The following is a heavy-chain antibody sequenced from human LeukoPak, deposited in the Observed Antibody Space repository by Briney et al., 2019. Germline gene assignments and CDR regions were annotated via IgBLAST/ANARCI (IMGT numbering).Heavy chain of an antibody. Sequence: ASVKVSCKASGYTFTSYGISWVRQAPGQGLEWMGWISAYNGNTNYAQKLQGRVTMATDTSTSTAYMELRSLRSDDTAVYYCARGRLNYYDSSGYYYPLDYWGQGTLVTVSS. V-gene: IGHV1-18*01. D-gene: IGHD3-22*01. CDR3: ARGRLNYYDSSGYYYPLDY. J-gene: IGHJ4*02. CDR1: GYTFTSYG. CDR2: ISAYNGNT.